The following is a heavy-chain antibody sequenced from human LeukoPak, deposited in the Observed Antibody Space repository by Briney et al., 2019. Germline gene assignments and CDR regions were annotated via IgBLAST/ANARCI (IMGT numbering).Heavy chain of an antibody. CDR3: GRDWKLDY. D-gene: IGHD1-1*01. V-gene: IGHV3-7*03. CDR2: IRQDGGQT. Sequence: PGGSLRLSCAASELTFSGYWMNWVRQAPGKGLQWVGNIRQDGGQTHYSDSVKGRFTISRDNSRNTLYLQLNSLRVEGTAIYYCGRDWKLDYWGQGTLVTVSS. J-gene: IGHJ4*02. CDR1: ELTFSGYW.